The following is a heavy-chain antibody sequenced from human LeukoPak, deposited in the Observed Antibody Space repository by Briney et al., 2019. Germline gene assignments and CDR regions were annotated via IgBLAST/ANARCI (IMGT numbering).Heavy chain of an antibody. D-gene: IGHD1-14*01. CDR1: GYSISSGYY. CDR2: IYHSGNT. J-gene: IGHJ6*03. Sequence: SETLSLTCAVSGYSISSGYYWGWIRQPPGKGLDWIGSIYHSGNTYYNPSLKSRVTISVDTSKNQFSLKLSSVTAADTAVYYCARDSPMRSELRAYYYYYMDVWGKGTTVTVSS. CDR3: ARDSPMRSELRAYYYYYMDV. V-gene: IGHV4-38-2*02.